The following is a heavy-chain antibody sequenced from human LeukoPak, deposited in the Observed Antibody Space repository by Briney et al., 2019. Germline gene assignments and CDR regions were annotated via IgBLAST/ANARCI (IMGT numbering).Heavy chain of an antibody. Sequence: PGGSLRLSCAASGFTFSSYWMSWVRQAPGKGLEWVSTISGGGITTYYADFVKGRFTISRDNAKNSLYLQMNSLRAEDTAVYYCARDKAVAGLFDYWGQGTLVTVSS. D-gene: IGHD6-19*01. CDR1: GFTFSSYW. CDR2: ISGGGITT. CDR3: ARDKAVAGLFDY. V-gene: IGHV3-21*01. J-gene: IGHJ4*02.